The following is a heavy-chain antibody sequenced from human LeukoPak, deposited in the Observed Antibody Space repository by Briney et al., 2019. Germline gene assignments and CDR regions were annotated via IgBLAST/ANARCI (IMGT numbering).Heavy chain of an antibody. CDR1: GFTFSNYA. CDR2: ISYDGSDE. Sequence: GGSLRLSCAASGFTFSNYAMHWVRQAPGKGLEWVAIISYDGSDENYADSVKGRFTVSRDNSKNTLYLQMNSLRAEDTAVYYCAKGSYSSGWYESDYWGQGTLVTVSS. J-gene: IGHJ4*02. V-gene: IGHV3-30-3*01. D-gene: IGHD6-19*01. CDR3: AKGSYSSGWYESDY.